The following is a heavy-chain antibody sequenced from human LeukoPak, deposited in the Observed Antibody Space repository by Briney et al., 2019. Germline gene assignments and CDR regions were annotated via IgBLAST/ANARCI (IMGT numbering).Heavy chain of an antibody. J-gene: IGHJ6*04. CDR1: GYAFNSHR. Sequence: ASVKVSCKASGYAFNSHRISWVRQAPGQGLEWMGWISCYNGNTAYAPNLQGRVTMTIDTSTTTVYMEMRSLRSADAAVYYCARESYRGYERGNWYYSLDVWGRGTTVTVSS. CDR3: ARESYRGYERGNWYYSLDV. V-gene: IGHV1-18*04. D-gene: IGHD5-12*01. CDR2: ISCYNGNT.